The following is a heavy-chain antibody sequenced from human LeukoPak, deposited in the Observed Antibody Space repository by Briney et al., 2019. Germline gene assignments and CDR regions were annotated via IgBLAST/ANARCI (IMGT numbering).Heavy chain of an antibody. D-gene: IGHD3-3*01. CDR1: GGTFSSYA. CDR3: ARVANYDFWSGYYEDYYYYYMDV. CDR2: IIPIFGTA. J-gene: IGHJ6*03. Sequence: GASVKVSCKASGGTFSSYAISWVRQAPGQGLEWMGGIIPIFGTANYAQKFQGRVTITADESTSTAYMELSSLRSEDTAVYYCARVANYDFWSGYYEDYYYYYMDVWGKGTTVTVSS. V-gene: IGHV1-69*01.